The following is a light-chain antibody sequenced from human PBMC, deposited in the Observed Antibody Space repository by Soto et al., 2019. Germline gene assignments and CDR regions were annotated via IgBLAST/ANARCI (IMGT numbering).Light chain of an antibody. CDR1: SNDIGRYNY. CDR3: CSNKSSTPPPYP. V-gene: IGLV2-14*01. J-gene: IGLJ1*01. CDR2: DVS. Sequence: QSALTQPASVSGSPGQSITISCTGTSNDIGRYNYVSWYQQHPGKAPKLIIYDVSNRPSGVSNRFSGSKSGNTASLTVSGPQAEDGFFYFSCSNKSSTPPPYPLETGTRVTAL.